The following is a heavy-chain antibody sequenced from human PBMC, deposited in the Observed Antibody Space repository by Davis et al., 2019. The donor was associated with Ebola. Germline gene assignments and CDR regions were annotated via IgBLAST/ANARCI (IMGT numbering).Heavy chain of an antibody. CDR2: MNPNSGST. CDR1: GYTFTSYY. Sequence: AASVKVSCKASGYTFTSYYMHWVRQATGQGLEWMGWMNPNSGSTGYTQKFQGRVTMIRNTSLSTAYMELGSLRSEDTAVYYCARDKGPPDSAGDSHWYFDLWGRGTLITVSS. V-gene: IGHV1-8*02. J-gene: IGHJ2*01. CDR3: ARDKGPPDSAGDSHWYFDL. D-gene: IGHD2-21*01.